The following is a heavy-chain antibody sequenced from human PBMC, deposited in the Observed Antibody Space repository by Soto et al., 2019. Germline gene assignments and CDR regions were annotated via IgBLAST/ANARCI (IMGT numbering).Heavy chain of an antibody. CDR1: GFTFSSYP. D-gene: IGHD3-10*01. J-gene: IGHJ4*02. V-gene: IGHV3-30-3*01. Sequence: QVQLVESGGGVVQPGRSLRLSCAASGFTFSSYPIHWVRQAPGKGLEWVAVISYDGSNKFYAEPVKGRFTISRDNSKNTLYLQMNSLRVEDTAVYYCARDQRGRWFGELLLDYWGQGALVTVSS. CDR3: ARDQRGRWFGELLLDY. CDR2: ISYDGSNK.